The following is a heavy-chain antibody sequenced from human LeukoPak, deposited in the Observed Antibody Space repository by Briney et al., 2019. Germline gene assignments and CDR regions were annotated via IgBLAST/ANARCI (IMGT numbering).Heavy chain of an antibody. V-gene: IGHV3-7*03. J-gene: IGHJ5*02. D-gene: IGHD6-13*01. CDR1: GFTFSSYW. Sequence: PGGSLRLSCAASGFTFSSYWMSWVRQAPGKGLEWVANIKQDGSEKYYVDSVKGRFTISGDNAKNSLYLQMNSLRAEDTAVYYCAREGEQQLGWFDPWGQGTLVTVSS. CDR3: AREGEQQLGWFDP. CDR2: IKQDGSEK.